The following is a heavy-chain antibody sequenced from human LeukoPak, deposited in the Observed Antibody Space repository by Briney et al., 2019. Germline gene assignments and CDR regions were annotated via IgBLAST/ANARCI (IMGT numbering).Heavy chain of an antibody. J-gene: IGHJ6*02. CDR2: IYSGGST. CDR3: ASRDKGYYYGMDV. CDR1: GFTVSSNY. Sequence: GGPLRLSCAASGFTVSSNYMSWVRHTPGKGLEWVSLIYSGGSTYYADSVKGRFTISRDNSKNTLYLQMNSLRAEDTAVYYCASRDKGYYYGMDVWGQGTTVTVSS. D-gene: IGHD5-24*01. V-gene: IGHV3-66*01.